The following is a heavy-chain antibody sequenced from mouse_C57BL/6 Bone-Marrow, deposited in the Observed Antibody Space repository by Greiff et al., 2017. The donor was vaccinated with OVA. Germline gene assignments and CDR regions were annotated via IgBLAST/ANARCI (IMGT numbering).Heavy chain of an antibody. D-gene: IGHD6-1*01. CDR2: IYPGNSDT. V-gene: IGHV1-5*01. CDR3: TRLAGGYWYFDV. CDR1: GYTFTSYW. Sequence: VQLQQSGTVLARPGASVKMSCKTPGYTFTSYWMHWVKQRPGQGLEWIGAIYPGNSDTSYNQKFKGKAKLTAVTSASTAYMELSSLTNEDSAVYYCTRLAGGYWYFDVWGTGTTVTVSS. J-gene: IGHJ1*03.